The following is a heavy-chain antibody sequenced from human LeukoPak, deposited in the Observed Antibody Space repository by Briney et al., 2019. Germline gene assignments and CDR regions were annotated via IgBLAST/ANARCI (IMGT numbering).Heavy chain of an antibody. Sequence: GRSLRLSCAAASFTFTAHWISWVRQIPGKWLEWVANIKQDGSEKHYVDSVRGRFTISRDNAESSLYLQMNSLRAEDTAVYYCASDFGSGSFFAYWGQGTLVTVSS. CDR3: ASDFGSGSFFAY. CDR2: IKQDGSEK. J-gene: IGHJ4*02. CDR1: SFTFTAHW. D-gene: IGHD3-10*01. V-gene: IGHV3-7*03.